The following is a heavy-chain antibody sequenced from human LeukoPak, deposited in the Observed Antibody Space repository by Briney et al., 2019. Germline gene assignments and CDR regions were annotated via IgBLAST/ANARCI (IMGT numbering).Heavy chain of an antibody. CDR3: AEGSYYEQIPESDY. J-gene: IGHJ4*02. Sequence: GRSLRLSCAVSGFTFCNYGMHWVRQAPGKGLEWVAVILYEGSNKYYADSVKGRFTISRDNSKNMLYLQMNSLTAEDTAVYYCAEGSYYEQIPESDYWGQGTLVTVSS. CDR2: ILYEGSNK. D-gene: IGHD3-22*01. CDR1: GFTFCNYG. V-gene: IGHV3-30*18.